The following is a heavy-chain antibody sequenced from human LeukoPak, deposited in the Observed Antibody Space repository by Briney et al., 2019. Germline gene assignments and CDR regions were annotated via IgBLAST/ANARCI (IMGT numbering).Heavy chain of an antibody. CDR3: AKDPVYSSGWYDY. Sequence: GGSLRLSCAASGFTVSSNYMNWVRQAPGKGLEWVSAISGSGGSTYYADSVKGRFTISRDNSKNTLYLQMNSLRAEDTAVYYCAKDPVYSSGWYDYWGQGTLVTVSS. CDR1: GFTVSSNY. J-gene: IGHJ4*02. V-gene: IGHV3-23*01. D-gene: IGHD6-19*01. CDR2: ISGSGGST.